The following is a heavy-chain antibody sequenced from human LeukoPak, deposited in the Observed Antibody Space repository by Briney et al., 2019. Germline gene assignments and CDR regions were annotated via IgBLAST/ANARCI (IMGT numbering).Heavy chain of an antibody. CDR2: ISVYNGNT. D-gene: IGHD2-2*02. CDR1: GYTFANFG. CDR3: ARTCSSSSCYMVH. V-gene: IGHV1-18*01. Sequence: ASVKVSCKASGYTFANFGITWVRQAPGQGLEWMGWISVYNGNTNYAQNLQGRVTLTTDASTSTAYMELRSLRSDDTALYYCARTCSSSSCYMVHWGQGTLVTVSS. J-gene: IGHJ4*02.